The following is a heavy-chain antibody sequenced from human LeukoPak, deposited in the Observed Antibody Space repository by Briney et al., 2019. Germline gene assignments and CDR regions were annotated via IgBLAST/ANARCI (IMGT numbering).Heavy chain of an antibody. J-gene: IGHJ3*02. CDR2: INWNGGST. CDR3: ARAHMVRGVTGAFDI. V-gene: IGHV3-20*01. Sequence: GGSLRLSCAASGFSFSSYSMNWVRQAPGKGLEWVSGINWNGGSTGYADSVKGRFTISRDNAKNSLYLQMNSLRAEDTALYHCARAHMVRGVTGAFDIWGQGTMVTVSS. CDR1: GFSFSSYS. D-gene: IGHD3-10*01.